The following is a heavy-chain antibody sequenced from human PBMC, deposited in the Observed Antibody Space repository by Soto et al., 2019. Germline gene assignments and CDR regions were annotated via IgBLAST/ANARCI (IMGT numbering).Heavy chain of an antibody. V-gene: IGHV1-18*01. Sequence: QVQLVQSGGEVKKPGASVKVSCKTSGYSFTTYGINWVRQAPGQGLEWMGWISAYNGNTNYAQKLQDRVTMTTDTSTSTAYMELRSLRSDDTVVYYCAREGPAPYYYYGMDVWGQGSTVTVSS. CDR2: ISAYNGNT. J-gene: IGHJ6*02. CDR3: AREGPAPYYYYGMDV. CDR1: GYSFTTYG.